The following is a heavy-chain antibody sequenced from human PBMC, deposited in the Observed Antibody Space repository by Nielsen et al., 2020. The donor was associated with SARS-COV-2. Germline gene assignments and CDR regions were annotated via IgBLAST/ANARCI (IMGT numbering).Heavy chain of an antibody. CDR2: INHSGST. V-gene: IGHV4-34*01. CDR3: ARVDGSYLDY. Sequence: SETLSLTCAVYGGSFSGYYWSWIRQPPGKGLEWIGEINHSGSTNYNPSLKSRVTISVDTSKNQFSLKLSSVTAADTAVYYCARVDGSYLDYWGQGTLVTVSS. D-gene: IGHD1-26*01. CDR1: GGSFSGYY. J-gene: IGHJ4*02.